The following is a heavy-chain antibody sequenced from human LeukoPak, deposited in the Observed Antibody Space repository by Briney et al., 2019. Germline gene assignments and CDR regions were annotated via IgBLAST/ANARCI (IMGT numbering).Heavy chain of an antibody. V-gene: IGHV4-34*01. J-gene: IGHJ4*02. D-gene: IGHD2-21*02. Sequence: PSETLSLTCAVYGGSFSGYYWSWIRQPPGKGLEWIGEINHSGSTNYNPSLKSRVTISVDTSKNQFSLKLNSVTAADTAVYCCARHLFCGGDCYSGYFDYWGQGTLVTVSS. CDR2: INHSGST. CDR1: GGSFSGYY. CDR3: ARHLFCGGDCYSGYFDY.